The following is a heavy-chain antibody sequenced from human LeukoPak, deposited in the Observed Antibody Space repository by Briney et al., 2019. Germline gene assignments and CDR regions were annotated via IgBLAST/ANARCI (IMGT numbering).Heavy chain of an antibody. V-gene: IGHV3-11*06. CDR2: ISGSSTYT. Sequence: GGSLRLSCAASGFTFTDYYMSWIRQAPGEGLEFVSYISGSSTYTNYADSVRGRFTISRDNAKNSLYLQMSSLRAEDTAVYYCARVSIRGYYFDPGRQGTRDSLPS. J-gene: IGHJ4*02. D-gene: IGHD6-6*01. CDR3: ARVSIRGYYFDP. CDR1: GFTFTDYY.